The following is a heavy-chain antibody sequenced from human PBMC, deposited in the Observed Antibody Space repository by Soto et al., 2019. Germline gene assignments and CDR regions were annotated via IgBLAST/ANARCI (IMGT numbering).Heavy chain of an antibody. J-gene: IGHJ4*02. V-gene: IGHV4-34*01. CDR3: ARDKGYCSGGSCYSLLGFDY. D-gene: IGHD2-15*01. CDR2: INHSGST. Sequence: QVQLQQWGAGLLKPSETLSLTCAVYGGSFSGYYWSWIRQPPGKGLEWIGEINHSGSTNYNPSLKSRVTISVDTSKNQFSLKLSSVTAAETAVYYCARDKGYCSGGSCYSLLGFDYWGQGTLVTVSS. CDR1: GGSFSGYY.